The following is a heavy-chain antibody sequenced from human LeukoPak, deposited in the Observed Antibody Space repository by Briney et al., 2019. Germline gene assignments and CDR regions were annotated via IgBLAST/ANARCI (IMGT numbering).Heavy chain of an antibody. D-gene: IGHD3-3*01. V-gene: IGHV3-53*04. CDR1: GFTVSRNY. J-gene: IGHJ3*02. CDR2: LSSTGNT. CDR3: ARWRPIDAFDI. Sequence: GGSLRLSCAASGFTVSRNYMNWVRQAPGKGLEWVSLLSSTGNTSYADSVKGRFTISRHNSMNTLYLQVNSLRPEDTAMYYCARWRPIDAFDIWGQGTMVIVSS.